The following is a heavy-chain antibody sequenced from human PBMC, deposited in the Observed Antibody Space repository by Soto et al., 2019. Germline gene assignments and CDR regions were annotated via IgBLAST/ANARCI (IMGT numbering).Heavy chain of an antibody. CDR3: ATADPPPTGIVGAVTAR. J-gene: IGHJ4*02. Sequence: ASVKVSCKVSGYTLTELSMHWVRQAPGKGLEWMGGFDPEDGETIYAQKFQGRVTMTEDTSTDTAYMELSSLRSEDTAVYYCATADPPPTGIVGAVTARWGQGTLVTVSS. D-gene: IGHD1-26*01. CDR1: GYTLTELS. CDR2: FDPEDGET. V-gene: IGHV1-24*01.